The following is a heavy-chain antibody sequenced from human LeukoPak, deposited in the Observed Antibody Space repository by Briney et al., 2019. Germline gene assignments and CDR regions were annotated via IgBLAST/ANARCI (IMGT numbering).Heavy chain of an antibody. J-gene: IGHJ4*02. CDR2: ISGSGGST. CDR1: GFTFSSYA. CDR3: ARDSLDSSWNNFDS. V-gene: IGHV3-23*01. Sequence: PGGSLRLSCAASGFTFSSYAMSWVRQAPGKGLEWVSAISGSGGSTYYADSVKGRFTISRDNSKNTVFLQMNSLRTEDTAVYYCARDSLDSSWNNFDSWGQGALVTVSS. D-gene: IGHD6-13*01.